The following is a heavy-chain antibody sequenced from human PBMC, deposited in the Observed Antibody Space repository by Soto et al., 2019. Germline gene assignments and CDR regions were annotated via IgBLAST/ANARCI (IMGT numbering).Heavy chain of an antibody. Sequence: DVQLVESGGGLVQPGGSLRLSCAASGFTFSSSWMSWVRQAPGEGLEWVANMNQDGSEKTYADSGKGRFTISRDNAKKSVYLEMNSLRVEDTAVDYCARGHYGRDVWGQGTTVTVSS. J-gene: IGHJ6*02. CDR1: GFTFSSSW. CDR2: MNQDGSEK. V-gene: IGHV3-7*03. CDR3: ARGHYGRDV.